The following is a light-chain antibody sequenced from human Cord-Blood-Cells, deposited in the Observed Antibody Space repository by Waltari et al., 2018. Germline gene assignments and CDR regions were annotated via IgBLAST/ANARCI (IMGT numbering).Light chain of an antibody. V-gene: IGKV3-11*01. Sequence: EIVLTQSPATLSLSPGERATLSCRASQSVSSYLAWYQQKPGQAPRLLIYDASNRATSIPARFSGSVSGTDFTLTISSLEPEDFAVYYCQQRSNWPPLTFGGGTKVEIK. J-gene: IGKJ4*01. CDR3: QQRSNWPPLT. CDR1: QSVSSY. CDR2: DAS.